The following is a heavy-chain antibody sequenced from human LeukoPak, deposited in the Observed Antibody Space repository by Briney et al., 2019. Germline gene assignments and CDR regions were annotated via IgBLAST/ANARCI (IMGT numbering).Heavy chain of an antibody. CDR3: AGLKHLWFDL. J-gene: IGHJ5*02. Sequence: SETLSLTCTVSVGSISSHYWSWIRQTPGKGLEWIGYISYSGGTTYNPSFKSRVTISVDTYKNQFSLKLTSVTAADTAVYYCAGLKHLWFDLWGQGTLVTLSS. V-gene: IGHV4-59*11. CDR2: ISYSGGT. CDR1: VGSISSHY. D-gene: IGHD2-21*01.